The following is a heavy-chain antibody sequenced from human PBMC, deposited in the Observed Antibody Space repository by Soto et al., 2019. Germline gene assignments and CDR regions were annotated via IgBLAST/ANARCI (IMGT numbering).Heavy chain of an antibody. CDR1: GGSISSGDYY. D-gene: IGHD2-15*01. V-gene: IGHV4-30-4*01. CDR2: IYYSGST. Sequence: QVQLQESGPGLVKPSQTLSLTCTVSGGSISSGDYYWSWIRQPPGKGLEWIGYIYYSGSTYYNPSLKSRVTISVDTSKNQFSLKLSSVTAADTAVYYCARDPLGYCSGGSCYPGAPDYWGQGTLVTVSS. CDR3: ARDPLGYCSGGSCYPGAPDY. J-gene: IGHJ4*02.